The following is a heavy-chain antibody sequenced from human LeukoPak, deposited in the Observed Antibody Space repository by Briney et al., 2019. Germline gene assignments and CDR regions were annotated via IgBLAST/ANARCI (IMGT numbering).Heavy chain of an antibody. CDR1: GYSFTSHY. V-gene: IGHV1-2*02. D-gene: IGHD6-13*01. CDR3: ARDRRSSWLRFDY. Sequence: ASVKVSCKASGYSFTSHYMHWVRQAPGQGLEWMGWINPNSGGTNYAQKFQGRVTMTRDTSISTAYMELSRLRSDDTAVYYCARDRRSSWLRFDYWGQGTLVTVSS. J-gene: IGHJ4*02. CDR2: INPNSGGT.